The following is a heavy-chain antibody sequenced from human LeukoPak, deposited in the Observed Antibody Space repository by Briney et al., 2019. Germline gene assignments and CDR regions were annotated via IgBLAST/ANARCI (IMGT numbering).Heavy chain of an antibody. Sequence: GGSLRLSCAASGFSFISYGMHWVRQAPGKGLEWVGVISDDGRNKKYADSVKGRFTISRDNSKDTLYLQMNSLRDEDTAVYYCAKRPSDYGDYVTYFDYWGQGTLVSVSS. D-gene: IGHD4-17*01. J-gene: IGHJ4*02. CDR3: AKRPSDYGDYVTYFDY. CDR1: GFSFISYG. V-gene: IGHV3-30*18. CDR2: ISDDGRNK.